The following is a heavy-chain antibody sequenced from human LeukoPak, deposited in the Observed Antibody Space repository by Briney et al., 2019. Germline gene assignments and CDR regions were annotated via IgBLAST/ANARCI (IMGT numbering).Heavy chain of an antibody. J-gene: IGHJ4*02. V-gene: IGHV1-2*02. D-gene: IGHD6-13*01. CDR3: ARALFGYSSNY. Sequence: ASVKVSCKASGYTFTDYYMHWVRQAPGQGLEWMGWINPYTGGTNYAQKFQGRVTMTRDTSISTAYMELSRLRSDDTAVYYCARALFGYSSNYWGQGTLVTVSS. CDR1: GYTFTDYY. CDR2: INPYTGGT.